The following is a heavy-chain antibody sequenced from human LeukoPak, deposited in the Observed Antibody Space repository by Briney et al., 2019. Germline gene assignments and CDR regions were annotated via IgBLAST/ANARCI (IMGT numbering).Heavy chain of an antibody. V-gene: IGHV4-59*01. D-gene: IGHD6-19*01. CDR3: ARGGSSGWPRGWFDP. CDR1: GGSISGYY. Sequence: SETLSLTCTVSGGSISGYYWSWVRQTPGKGLEWIGYIYYAGSTNYNPSLRSRVTISVDTSKNQFSLKLSSVTAADTAMYYCARGGSSGWPRGWFDPWGQGTLVTVSS. CDR2: IYYAGST. J-gene: IGHJ5*02.